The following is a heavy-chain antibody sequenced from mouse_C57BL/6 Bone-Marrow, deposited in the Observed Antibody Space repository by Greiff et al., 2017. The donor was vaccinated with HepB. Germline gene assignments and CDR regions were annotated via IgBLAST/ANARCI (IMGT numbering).Heavy chain of an antibody. Sequence: QVQLKESGPELVKPGASVKISCKASGYAFSSSWMNWVKQRPGKGLEWIGRIYPGDGDTNYNGKFKGKATLTADKSSSTAYMQLSSLTSEDSAVYFCARGGKYYDYDVLAWFAYWGQGTLVTVSA. CDR3: ARGGKYYDYDVLAWFAY. CDR1: GYAFSSSW. J-gene: IGHJ3*01. CDR2: IYPGDGDT. V-gene: IGHV1-82*01. D-gene: IGHD2-4*01.